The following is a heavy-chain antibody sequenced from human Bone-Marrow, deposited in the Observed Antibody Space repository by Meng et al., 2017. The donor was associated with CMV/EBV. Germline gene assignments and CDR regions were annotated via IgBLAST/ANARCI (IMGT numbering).Heavy chain of an antibody. J-gene: IGHJ2*01. CDR1: FTFSSYS. CDR2: ISSSSSYI. V-gene: IGHV3-21*01. Sequence: FTFSSYSMNWVRQAPGKGLEWVSSISSSSSYIYYADSVKGRFTISRDNAKNSLYLQMNSLRAEDTAVYYCARDPLEVATTIDWYFDLWGRGTLVTVSS. CDR3: ARDPLEVATTIDWYFDL. D-gene: IGHD5-12*01.